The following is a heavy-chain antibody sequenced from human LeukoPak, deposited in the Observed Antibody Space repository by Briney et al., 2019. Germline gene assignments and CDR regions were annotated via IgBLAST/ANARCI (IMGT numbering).Heavy chain of an antibody. CDR2: ISYDGSNK. CDR1: GFTFSDHY. Sequence: GGSLRLSCAASGFTFSDHYMDWVRQAPGKGLEWVAVISYDGSNKYYADSVKGRFTISRDNSKNTLYLQMNSPRAEDTAVYYCAVEDFDYWGQGTLVTVSS. V-gene: IGHV3-30*03. J-gene: IGHJ4*02. CDR3: AVEDFDY.